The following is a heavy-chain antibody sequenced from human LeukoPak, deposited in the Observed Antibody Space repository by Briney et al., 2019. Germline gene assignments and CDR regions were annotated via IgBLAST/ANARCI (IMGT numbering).Heavy chain of an antibody. CDR3: ARPAYTAAYDL. CDR2: MKGDGSEI. V-gene: IGHV3-7*01. J-gene: IGHJ3*01. Sequence: GGSLRLSCAASGFIFSTYWMMWARQAPGKGLEWVANMKGDGSEIHYVESVKGRFTISRDNARNSRFLQMNGLRPEDTAVYYCARPAYTAAYDLWGQGTMVTVSS. D-gene: IGHD3-16*01. CDR1: GFIFSTYW.